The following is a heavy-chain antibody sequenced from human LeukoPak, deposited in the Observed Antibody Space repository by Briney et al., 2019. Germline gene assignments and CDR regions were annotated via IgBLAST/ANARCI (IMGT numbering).Heavy chain of an antibody. J-gene: IGHJ6*02. Sequence: PGGSLRLSCAASGFTFSSYSMNWVRQAPGKGLEWVSYISSSSSTIYYADSVKGRFTISRDNAKNSLYLQMNSLRDEDTAVYYCARGGSSWYGGGYYYYGMDVWGQGTTVTVSS. CDR2: ISSSSSTI. CDR1: GFTFSSYS. CDR3: ARGGSSWYGGGYYYYGMDV. D-gene: IGHD6-13*01. V-gene: IGHV3-48*02.